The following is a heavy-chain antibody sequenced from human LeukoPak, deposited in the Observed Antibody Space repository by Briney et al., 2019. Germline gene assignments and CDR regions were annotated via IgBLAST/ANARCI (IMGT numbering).Heavy chain of an antibody. J-gene: IGHJ6*02. V-gene: IGHV6-1*01. CDR1: GDSVSSNSAA. D-gene: IGHD2-15*01. Sequence: SQTLSLTCAISGDSVSSNSAAWSWIRQSPSRGLEWLGRAYYRSKWYSDYAESVKRRITINPDTSKNQFSLQMNSVTPEDTAVYYCARDVVVVLAAVVAASYGMDVWGQGTTVTVSS. CDR3: ARDVVVVLAAVVAASYGMDV. CDR2: AYYRSKWYS.